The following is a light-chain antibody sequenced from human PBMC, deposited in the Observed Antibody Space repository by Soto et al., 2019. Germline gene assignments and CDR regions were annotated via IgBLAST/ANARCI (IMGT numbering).Light chain of an antibody. V-gene: IGKV1-27*01. CDR2: AAS. J-gene: IGKJ3*01. Sequence: DIQMTQSPTSLSASVGDRVTITCRASQDIRNFVAWYQQKPGKAPKLLIYAASTLQSGVPSRCSGRGSGTDSTLTINSLQPEDVATYSCQNYSSVPVFGPGTKVDIK. CDR1: QDIRNF. CDR3: QNYSSVPV.